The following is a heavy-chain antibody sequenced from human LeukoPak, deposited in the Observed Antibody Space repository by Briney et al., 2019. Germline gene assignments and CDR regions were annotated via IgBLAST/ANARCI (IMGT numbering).Heavy chain of an antibody. D-gene: IGHD5-12*01. V-gene: IGHV3-23*01. CDR2: ISRIDGTT. Sequence: GGSLRLSCAASGFIFSRYVMSWVRQSPGKGLEWVSGISRIDGTTYYADSVKGRFTISRDNSKNTLYLQMNSLRAEDTAVYYCAKAGYSGYVSFFLWTDYWGQGTLVTVSS. CDR1: GFIFSRYV. J-gene: IGHJ4*02. CDR3: AKAGYSGYVSFFLWTDY.